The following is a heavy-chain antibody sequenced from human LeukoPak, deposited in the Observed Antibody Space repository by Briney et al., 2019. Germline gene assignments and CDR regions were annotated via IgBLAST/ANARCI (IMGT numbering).Heavy chain of an antibody. CDR2: IKPDGSEE. CDR3: AKPSRSSSNEY. V-gene: IGHV3-7*05. J-gene: IGHJ4*02. D-gene: IGHD6-13*01. CDR1: GFTFDDYG. Sequence: GGSLRLSCAASGFTFDDYGMTWARQAPGKGLEWVATIKPDGSEEYYVDSVKGRFTISRDNAKNSLYLQMNSLRAEDTAVYYCAKPSRSSSNEYWGQGTLVTVSS.